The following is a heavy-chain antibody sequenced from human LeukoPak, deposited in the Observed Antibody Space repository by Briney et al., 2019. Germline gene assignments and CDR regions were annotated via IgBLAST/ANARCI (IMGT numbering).Heavy chain of an antibody. Sequence: SETLSLTCTVSGGSISSYYWSWIRQPPGKGLEWIGYIYYSGSTNYNPSLKSRVTISVDTSKNQFSLKLSSVTAADTAVYYCAKDPQLGYVPTGYWGQGALVTVSS. J-gene: IGHJ4*02. V-gene: IGHV4-59*12. CDR2: IYYSGST. CDR3: AKDPQLGYVPTGY. D-gene: IGHD5-12*01. CDR1: GGSISSYY.